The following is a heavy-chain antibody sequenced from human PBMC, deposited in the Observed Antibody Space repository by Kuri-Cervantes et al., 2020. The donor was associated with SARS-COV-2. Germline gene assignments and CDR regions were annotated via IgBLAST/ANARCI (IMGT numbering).Heavy chain of an antibody. CDR1: GFTFSSYA. CDR3: ARRDSSSWAIDY. D-gene: IGHD6-13*01. Sequence: LSLTCAASGFTFSSYAMSWVRQAPGKGLEWVSAISGSGGSTYYADSVKGRFTISRDNSKNTLYLQMNSLRAEDTAVYYCARRDSSSWAIDYWGQGTLVTVSS. CDR2: ISGSGGST. V-gene: IGHV3-23*01. J-gene: IGHJ4*02.